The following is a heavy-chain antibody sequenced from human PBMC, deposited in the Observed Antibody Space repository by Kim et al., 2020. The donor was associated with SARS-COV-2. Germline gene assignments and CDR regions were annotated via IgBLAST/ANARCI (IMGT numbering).Heavy chain of an antibody. CDR2: INHSGST. V-gene: IGHV4-34*01. CDR1: GGSFSGYY. CDR3: ASGGRWIAAAGLNDGMDV. J-gene: IGHJ6*01. Sequence: SETLSLTCAVYGGSFSGYYWSWIRQPPGKGLEWIGEINHSGSTNYNPSLKSRVTISVDTSKNQFSLKLSTVTAADTAVYYCASGGRWIAAAGLNDGMDV. D-gene: IGHD6-13*01.